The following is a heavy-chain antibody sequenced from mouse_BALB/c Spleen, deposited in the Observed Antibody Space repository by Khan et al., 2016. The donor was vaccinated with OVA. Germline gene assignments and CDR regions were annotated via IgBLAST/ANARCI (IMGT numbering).Heavy chain of an antibody. CDR2: IFPGGGYT. V-gene: IGHV1-63*02. CDR1: GYTFTNYW. Sequence: QMQLEESGAELVRPGTSVKMSCKAAGYTFTNYWIGWVMQRPGHGLEWIGDIFPGGGYTNYNEKFKGKATLTADTSSSTAYMQLRSLTSEDSAIYYCARRWAARATWDYFDYWGQGTTLTVSS. J-gene: IGHJ2*01. CDR3: ARRWAARATWDYFDY. D-gene: IGHD3-1*01.